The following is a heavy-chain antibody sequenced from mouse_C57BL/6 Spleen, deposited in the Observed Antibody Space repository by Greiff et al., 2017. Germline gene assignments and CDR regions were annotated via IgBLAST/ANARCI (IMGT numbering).Heavy chain of an antibody. CDR2: IHPNSGST. Sequence: QVQLQQPGAELVKPGASVKLSCKASGYTFTSYWMHWVKQRPGQGLEWIGMIHPNSGSTNYNEKFKSKATLTVDKSSSTAYMQLSSLTSEDSAVYFCARSWVITAENYAMDYWGQGTSVTVSS. V-gene: IGHV1-64*01. CDR1: GYTFTSYW. CDR3: ARSWVITAENYAMDY. J-gene: IGHJ4*01. D-gene: IGHD1-1*01.